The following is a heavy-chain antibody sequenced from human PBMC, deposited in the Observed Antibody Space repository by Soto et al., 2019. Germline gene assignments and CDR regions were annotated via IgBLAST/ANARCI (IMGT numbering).Heavy chain of an antibody. Sequence: SETLSLTCAVSGGSIISDGYSWSWIRQPPGKGLQWIGHIYEGGNTYYTPSLESRVAISTDKSKNQFSLRLSSVTAADTAVYYCVRRFPEYAFDIWGEGTMVTVSS. CDR2: IYEGGNT. J-gene: IGHJ3*02. D-gene: IGHD3-10*01. V-gene: IGHV4-30-2*01. CDR1: GGSIISDGYS. CDR3: VRRFPEYAFDI.